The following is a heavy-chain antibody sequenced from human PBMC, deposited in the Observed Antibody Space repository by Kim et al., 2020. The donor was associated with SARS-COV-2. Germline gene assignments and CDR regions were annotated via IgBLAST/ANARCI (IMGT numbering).Heavy chain of an antibody. CDR3: ARGKVVPAAIPTEHKTQNYYYYGMDV. V-gene: IGHV4-4*07. Sequence: SETLSLTCTVSGGSISSYYWSWIRQPAGKGLEWIGRIYTSGSTNYNPSLKSRVTMSVDTSKNQFSLKLSSVTAADTAVYYCARGKVVPAAIPTEHKTQNYYYYGMDVWGQGTTVTVSS. CDR1: GGSISSYY. D-gene: IGHD2-2*02. J-gene: IGHJ6*02. CDR2: IYTSGST.